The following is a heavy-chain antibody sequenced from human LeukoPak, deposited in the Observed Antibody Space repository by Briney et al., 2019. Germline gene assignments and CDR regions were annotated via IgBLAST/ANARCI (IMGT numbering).Heavy chain of an antibody. CDR2: IYPGDSDT. Sequence: EESLKISCKGSGYSFTSYWIGWVRQMPGKGLEWMGIIYPGDSDTRYSPSFQGQVTISADKSISTAYLQWSSLKASDTAMYYCARASYDFWSGYPNYYYGMDVWGQGTTVTVSS. D-gene: IGHD3-3*01. V-gene: IGHV5-51*01. CDR3: ARASYDFWSGYPNYYYGMDV. J-gene: IGHJ6*02. CDR1: GYSFTSYW.